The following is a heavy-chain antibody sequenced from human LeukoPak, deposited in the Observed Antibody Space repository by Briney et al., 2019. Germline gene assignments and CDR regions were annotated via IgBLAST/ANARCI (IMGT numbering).Heavy chain of an antibody. Sequence: PSETLSLTCTVSGGSISSSSYYWGWIRQPPGKGLEWIGSIYYSGSTYYNPSLKSRVTISVDTSKNQFSLKLSSVTAADTAVYYCARDNRHDYAFPWGQGTLVTVSS. V-gene: IGHV4-39*07. CDR3: ARDNRHDYAFP. D-gene: IGHD4-17*01. CDR2: IYYSGST. J-gene: IGHJ5*02. CDR1: GGSISSSSYY.